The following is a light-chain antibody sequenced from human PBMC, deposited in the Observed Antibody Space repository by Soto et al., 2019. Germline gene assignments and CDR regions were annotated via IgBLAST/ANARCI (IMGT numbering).Light chain of an antibody. CDR3: QQYGDSPWT. J-gene: IGKJ1*01. CDR2: ITS. V-gene: IGKV3-20*01. CDR1: QYVRSNY. Sequence: EIVLTQSPGTLSLSPGERATLSCRASQYVRSNYLAWYQQKPGQTPRLLIYITSSRAPGIPERFSGSGSGTDFPLTISRLEPEDFAVYFCQQYGDSPWTFGQGTKVEIK.